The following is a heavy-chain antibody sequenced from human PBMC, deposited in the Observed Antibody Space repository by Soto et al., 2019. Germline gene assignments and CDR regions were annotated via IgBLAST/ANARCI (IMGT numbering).Heavy chain of an antibody. Sequence: QMQLVQSGPEVKKPGTSVKVSCKASGFTFTSSAVQWVRQARGQRLEWIGWIVVGSGNTNYAQKFQERVTITRDMSTSTAYMELSSLRSEDTAVYYCAANYDSSGDYSDYWGQGTLVTVSS. J-gene: IGHJ4*02. CDR1: GFTFTSSA. V-gene: IGHV1-58*01. CDR3: AANYDSSGDYSDY. D-gene: IGHD3-22*01. CDR2: IVVGSGNT.